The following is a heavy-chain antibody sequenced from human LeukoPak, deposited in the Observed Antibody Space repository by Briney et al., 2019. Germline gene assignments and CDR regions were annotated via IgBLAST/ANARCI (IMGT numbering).Heavy chain of an antibody. CDR2: ISSSGSTI. Sequence: GGSLRLSCAASGFTFSDYYMSWIRQAPGKGLEWVSYISSSGSTIYYADSVKGRFTISRDNAKNSLYLQMNSVRAEDTAVYYCARISKTYDYVWGSYRPAHYGMDVWGQGTTVTVSS. J-gene: IGHJ6*02. CDR1: GFTFSDYY. CDR3: ARISKTYDYVWGSYRPAHYGMDV. V-gene: IGHV3-11*01. D-gene: IGHD3-16*02.